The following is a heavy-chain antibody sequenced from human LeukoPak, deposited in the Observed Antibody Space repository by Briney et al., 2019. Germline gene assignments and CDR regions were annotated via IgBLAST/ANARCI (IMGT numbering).Heavy chain of an antibody. D-gene: IGHD2-15*01. CDR2: IKGDGSEI. V-gene: IGHV3-7*01. J-gene: IGHJ4*02. CDR3: ARDGSSFDY. Sequence: GGSLRLSCAASGFTFSSYWMSWVRQAPGKGLEWVDNIKGDGSEIYYVDSVKGRFSISRDNAKNSLYLQMNSLRAEDTAVYYCARDGSSFDYWGQGALVTVSS. CDR1: GFTFSSYW.